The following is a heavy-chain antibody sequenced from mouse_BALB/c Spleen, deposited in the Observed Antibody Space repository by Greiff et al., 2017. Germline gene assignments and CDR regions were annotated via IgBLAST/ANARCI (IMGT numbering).Heavy chain of an antibody. V-gene: IGHV2-9*02. CDR1: GFSLTSYG. D-gene: IGHD2-14*01. CDR2: IWAGGST. CDR3: AGSYYWYGGLGY. J-gene: IGHJ2*01. Sequence: VMLVESGPGLVAPSQSLSITCTVSGFSLTSYGVHWVRQPPGKGLEWLGVIWAGGSTDYNSALMSRLSISKDNSKSQVFLKMNSLQTDDTAMYYCAGSYYWYGGLGYWGQGTTLTVSS.